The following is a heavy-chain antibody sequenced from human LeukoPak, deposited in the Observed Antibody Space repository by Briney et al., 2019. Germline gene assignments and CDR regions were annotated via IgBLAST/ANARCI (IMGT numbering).Heavy chain of an antibody. CDR3: ARDLRTSYDAFDI. CDR1: GGSISSYY. V-gene: IGHV4-59*01. Sequence: PSETLSLTCTVSGGSISSYYWSWLRQPPGKGLEWIGYIYYSGSTNYNPSLKSRVTISVDTSKNQFSLKLSSVTAADTAVYYCARDLRTSYDAFDIWGQGTMVTVSS. CDR2: IYYSGST. D-gene: IGHD2-2*01. J-gene: IGHJ3*02.